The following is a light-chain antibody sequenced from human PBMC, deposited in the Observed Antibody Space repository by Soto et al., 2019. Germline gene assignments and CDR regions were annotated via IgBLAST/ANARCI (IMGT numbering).Light chain of an antibody. CDR3: AAWEDSLKWV. V-gene: IGLV1-44*01. Sequence: QSVLTQPPSASGTPGQRVTISCSGSSSNIGSNTVNWYQQLPGTAPKLLIYSNNQRPSGVPDRFSGSKSGTSASLAISGLQSEDEADYYCAAWEDSLKWVFGGGTKLTVL. CDR1: SSNIGSNT. J-gene: IGLJ3*02. CDR2: SNN.